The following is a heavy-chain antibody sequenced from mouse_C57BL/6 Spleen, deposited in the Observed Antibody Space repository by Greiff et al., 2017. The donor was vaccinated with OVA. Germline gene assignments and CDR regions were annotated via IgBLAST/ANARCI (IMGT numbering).Heavy chain of an antibody. J-gene: IGHJ4*01. CDR1: GYTFTDYY. Sequence: QVQLKESGAELVRPGASVKLSCKASGYTFTDYYINWVKQRPGQGLEWIARIYPGSGNTYYNEKFKGKATLTAEKSSSTAYMQLSSLTSEDSAVYFCARGGVVAPMDYWGQGTSVTVSS. D-gene: IGHD1-1*01. CDR2: IYPGSGNT. V-gene: IGHV1-76*01. CDR3: ARGGVVAPMDY.